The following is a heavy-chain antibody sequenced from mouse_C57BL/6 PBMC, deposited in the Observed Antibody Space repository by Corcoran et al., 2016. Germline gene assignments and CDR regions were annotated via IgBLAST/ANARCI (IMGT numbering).Heavy chain of an antibody. J-gene: IGHJ3*01. CDR3: ARSRLGRSLFAY. D-gene: IGHD4-1*01. CDR2: INPNNGGT. V-gene: IGHV1-18*01. Sequence: EVQLQQSGPELVKPGASVKIPCKASGYTFTDYNMDWVKQSHGKSLEWIGDINPNNGGTIYNQKFKGKATLTVDKSSSTAYMELHSLTSEDTAVYYCARSRLGRSLFAYWGQGTLVTVSA. CDR1: GYTFTDYN.